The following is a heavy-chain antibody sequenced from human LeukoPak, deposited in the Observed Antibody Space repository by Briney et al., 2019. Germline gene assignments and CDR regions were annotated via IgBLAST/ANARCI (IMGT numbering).Heavy chain of an antibody. V-gene: IGHV3-23*01. D-gene: IGHD1-26*01. CDR3: AKDRGSYFDY. Sequence: GGSLRLSCAASGFTFSSYGMSWVRQAPGKGLEWVSAISGSGGSTYYADSVKGRFTVSRDNSKNTLYLQMNSLRAEDTAVYYCAKDRGSYFDYWGQGTLVTVSS. J-gene: IGHJ4*02. CDR1: GFTFSSYG. CDR2: ISGSGGST.